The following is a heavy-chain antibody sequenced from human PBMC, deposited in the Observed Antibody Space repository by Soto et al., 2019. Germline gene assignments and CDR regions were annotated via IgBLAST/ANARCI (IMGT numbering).Heavy chain of an antibody. V-gene: IGHV3-30*03. Sequence: VQLVESGGGVVQPGRSLRLSCAASGFTFSDYAMHWVRQAPGKGLEWVAVVSHDGRNTHYADSVKGRFTISRDSSKNTGSAERTSLRAEDTDVYYWAQGGRQGLVPSDFNYWGQGALVTVSS. CDR1: GFTFSDYA. CDR3: AQGGRQGLVPSDFNY. D-gene: IGHD6-19*01. J-gene: IGHJ4*02. CDR2: VSHDGRNT.